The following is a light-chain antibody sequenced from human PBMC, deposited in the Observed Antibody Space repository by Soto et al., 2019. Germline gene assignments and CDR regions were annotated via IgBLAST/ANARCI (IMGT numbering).Light chain of an antibody. Sequence: EIVMTQSPATLSVSPGERATLSCRASQSVSSNLAWYQQKPGQAPRLLIYVASTRATGIPARFSGSGSGTDFTLTISSLEPEDFAVYYCQQRSNWITFGQGTRLEIK. CDR2: VAS. CDR3: QQRSNWIT. J-gene: IGKJ5*01. V-gene: IGKV3-11*01. CDR1: QSVSSN.